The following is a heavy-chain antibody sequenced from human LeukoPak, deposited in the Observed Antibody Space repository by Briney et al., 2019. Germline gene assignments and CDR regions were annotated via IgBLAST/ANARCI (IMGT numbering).Heavy chain of an antibody. D-gene: IGHD2-15*01. CDR2: IDPSDSYT. Sequence: PGESLKISCKGSGYSFTSYWISWVRQMPGKGLEWMGRIDPSDSYTNYSPSFQGHVTISADKSISTAYLQWSSLKASDTAMYYCARQARKVVAAFGMDVWGKGTTVTVSS. CDR3: ARQARKVVAAFGMDV. J-gene: IGHJ6*04. V-gene: IGHV5-10-1*01. CDR1: GYSFTSYW.